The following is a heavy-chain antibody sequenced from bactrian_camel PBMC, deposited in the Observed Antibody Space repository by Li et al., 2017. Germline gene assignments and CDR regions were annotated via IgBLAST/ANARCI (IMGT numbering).Heavy chain of an antibody. V-gene: IGHV3S60*01. J-gene: IGHJ4*01. D-gene: IGHD6*01. CDR1: GYSYC. CDR3: TIDNRRWYGLPLATALTY. Sequence: HVQLVESGGGSVQAGGSLRLACAASGYSYCLAWFRQRPGNEREAVAGIVFAGGIIDDGHTYYGDSVKGRFTISRDNFENTVYLQMNSLKPEDTGMYYCTIDNRRWYGLPLATALTYWGQGTQVTVS. CDR2: IVFAGGIIDDGHT.